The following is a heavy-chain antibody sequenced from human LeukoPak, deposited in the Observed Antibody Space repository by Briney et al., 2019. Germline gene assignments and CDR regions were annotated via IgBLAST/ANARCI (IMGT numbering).Heavy chain of an antibody. Sequence: GGSLRLSCAASGFTFSSYSMNWVRQAPGKGLEWVSSISSSSSYIYYADSVKGRFTISRDNAKNSLYLRMNSLRAEDTAVYYCAREGIQLWSLYYFDYWGQGTLVTVSS. CDR2: ISSSSSYI. V-gene: IGHV3-21*01. D-gene: IGHD5-18*01. CDR1: GFTFSSYS. J-gene: IGHJ4*02. CDR3: AREGIQLWSLYYFDY.